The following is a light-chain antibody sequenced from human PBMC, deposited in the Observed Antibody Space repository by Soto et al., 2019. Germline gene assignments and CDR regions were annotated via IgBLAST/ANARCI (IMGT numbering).Light chain of an antibody. Sequence: EVVLTQSTGTLSLSPGERATVPCSASLGVSSDYVAWYQQKTGQAPRLLIYGASRRATGIPDRFSGSGSGSVFTLPISRMESAEVAVYYCQPYGSILQPFG. J-gene: IGKJ2*01. V-gene: IGKV3-20*01. CDR2: GAS. CDR3: QPYGSILQP. CDR1: LGVSSDY.